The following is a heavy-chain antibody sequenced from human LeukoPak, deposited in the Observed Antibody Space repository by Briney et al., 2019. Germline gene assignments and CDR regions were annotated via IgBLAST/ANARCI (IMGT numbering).Heavy chain of an antibody. Sequence: PGGSLRLSCAASGFTFDNYVMNWVRQAPGKGLEWVSGISGSGGRTYYAVSVKGRFTISRDNSKNTVYLQMNSLRAKDTAVYYCAKGDCGRDCYYGINYWGQGSLVTVSS. CDR3: AKGDCGRDCYYGINY. CDR2: ISGSGGRT. D-gene: IGHD2-21*02. J-gene: IGHJ4*02. CDR1: GFTFDNYV. V-gene: IGHV3-23*01.